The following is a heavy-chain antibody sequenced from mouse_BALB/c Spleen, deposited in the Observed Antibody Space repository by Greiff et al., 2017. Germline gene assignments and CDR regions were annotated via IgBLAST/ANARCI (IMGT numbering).Heavy chain of an antibody. CDR3: NAGGQGAY. D-gene: IGHD3-3*01. V-gene: IGHV14-4*02. Sequence: EVKLMESGAELVRSGASVKLSCTASGFNIKDYYMHWVKQRPEQGLEWIGWIDPENGDTEYAPKFQGKATMTADTSSNTAYLQLSSLTSEDTAVYYCNAGGQGAYWGQGTLVTVSA. CDR1: GFNIKDYY. CDR2: IDPENGDT. J-gene: IGHJ3*01.